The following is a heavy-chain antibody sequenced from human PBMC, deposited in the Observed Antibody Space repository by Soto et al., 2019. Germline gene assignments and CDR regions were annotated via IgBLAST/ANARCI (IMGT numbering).Heavy chain of an antibody. CDR3: ARDATPPGYSYGRADDY. Sequence: QVQLVQSGAEVKQPGASVKVSCKASGYTFTSYGISWVRQAPGQGLEWMGWISAYNGNTNYAQKLQGRVTMTTDTSTSTAYMELRSLRSDDTAVYYCARDATPPGYSYGRADDYWGQGTLVTVSS. CDR1: GYTFTSYG. J-gene: IGHJ4*02. V-gene: IGHV1-18*01. D-gene: IGHD5-18*01. CDR2: ISAYNGNT.